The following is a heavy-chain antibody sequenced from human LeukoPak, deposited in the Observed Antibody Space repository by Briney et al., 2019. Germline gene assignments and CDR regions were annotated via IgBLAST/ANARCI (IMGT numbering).Heavy chain of an antibody. CDR1: GFTFPLYS. V-gene: IGHV3-48*02. J-gene: IGHJ4*02. D-gene: IGHD3-9*01. Sequence: GGSLRLSCAASGFTFPLYSMNWVRQAPGKGLEWVSYIRSSDGAIAYADSVKGRFTISRDDAKNSLYLKMNSLRDEDTAVYSCARDRDWAFDYWGQGTLITVSS. CDR2: IRSSDGAI. CDR3: ARDRDWAFDY.